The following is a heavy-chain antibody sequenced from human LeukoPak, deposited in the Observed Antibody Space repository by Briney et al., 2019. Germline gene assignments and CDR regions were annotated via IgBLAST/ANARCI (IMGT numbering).Heavy chain of an antibody. J-gene: IGHJ6*03. CDR1: GFTFSSYG. CDR2: ISGSGGST. Sequence: GGSLRLSCAASGFTFSSYGMSWVRQAPGKGLEWVSAISGSGGSTYYADSVKGRFTISRDNSKNTLYLQMNSLRAEDTAVYYCAKTGQRGYSYGNYYYYYMDVWGKGTTVTISS. D-gene: IGHD5-18*01. V-gene: IGHV3-23*01. CDR3: AKTGQRGYSYGNYYYYYMDV.